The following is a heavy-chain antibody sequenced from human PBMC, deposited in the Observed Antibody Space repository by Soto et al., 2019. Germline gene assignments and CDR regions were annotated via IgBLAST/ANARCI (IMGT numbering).Heavy chain of an antibody. CDR3: ARATTQDSGSLGHYFYGMDV. CDR2: IYHSGST. D-gene: IGHD3-10*01. Sequence: PSETLSLTCAVSGGSISSGGYSWSWIRQPPGKGLEWIGYIYHSGSTYYNPSLKSRVTISVDRSKNQFSLKLSSVTAADTAVYYCARATTQDSGSLGHYFYGMDVWGQGTTVTVSS. V-gene: IGHV4-30-2*01. CDR1: GGSISSGGYS. J-gene: IGHJ6*02.